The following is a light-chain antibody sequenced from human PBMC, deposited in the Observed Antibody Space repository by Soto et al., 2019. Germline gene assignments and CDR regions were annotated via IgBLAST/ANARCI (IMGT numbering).Light chain of an antibody. J-gene: IGLJ2*01. CDR3: GSYTSASADVL. V-gene: IGLV2-14*03. CDR2: DVN. CDR1: NSDVGGYNY. Sequence: QSVLTQPASVSGSPGQSITISCTGTNSDVGGYNYVSWYQHHPGRAPKLIMFDVNNRPSGISNRFSGSKSGNTASLTISGLQAEDEADYYCGSYTSASADVLFGGGT.